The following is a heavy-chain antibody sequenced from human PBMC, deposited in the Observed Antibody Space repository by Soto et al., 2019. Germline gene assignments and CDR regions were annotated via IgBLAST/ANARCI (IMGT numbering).Heavy chain of an antibody. V-gene: IGHV1-69*01. J-gene: IGHJ5*02. CDR3: ARSGGSGSYYNVGWTWFDP. CDR2: IIPIFGTA. D-gene: IGHD3-10*01. CDR1: GGTFSSYA. Sequence: QVQLVQSGAEVKKPGSSVKVSCKASGGTFSSYAISWVRQAPGQGLEWMGGIIPIFGTANYAQKFQGRVTICADESTSRGYMEVGRLSSEDTGGDYFARSGGSGSYYNVGWTWFDPWGQVTLVTVSS.